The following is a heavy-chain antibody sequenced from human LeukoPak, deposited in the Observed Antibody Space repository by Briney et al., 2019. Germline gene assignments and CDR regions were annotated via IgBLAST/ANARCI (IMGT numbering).Heavy chain of an antibody. Sequence: SVKLSCKAPGGTFSSYAISWVRQAPGQGLEWMAAIIPIFGTANYAQKFQGRVTITTDESTSTAYMELSSLRSEDTAVYYCARAVMIEPLAPFDYYYMDVWGKGTTVTVSS. CDR2: IIPIFGTA. J-gene: IGHJ6*03. V-gene: IGHV1-69*05. CDR1: GGTFSSYA. CDR3: ARAVMIEPLAPFDYYYMDV. D-gene: IGHD3-22*01.